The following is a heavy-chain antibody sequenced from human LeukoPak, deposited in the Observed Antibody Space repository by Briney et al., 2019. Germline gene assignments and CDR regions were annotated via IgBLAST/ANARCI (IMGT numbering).Heavy chain of an antibody. J-gene: IGHJ5*02. CDR2: IYTSGST. D-gene: IGHD3-3*01. CDR1: GGSISSYY. Sequence: ASETLSLTCTVSGGSISSYYWSWIRQPAGKGLEWIGRIYTSGSTNYNPSLKSRVTMSVDTSKNQFSLKLSSVTAADTAVYYCAGTYYDFGHNWFDPWGQGTLVTVPS. V-gene: IGHV4-4*07. CDR3: AGTYYDFGHNWFDP.